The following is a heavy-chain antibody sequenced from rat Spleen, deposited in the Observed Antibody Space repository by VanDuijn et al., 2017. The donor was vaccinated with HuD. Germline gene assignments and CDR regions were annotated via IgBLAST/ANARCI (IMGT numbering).Heavy chain of an antibody. CDR2: INSEGST. J-gene: IGHJ2*01. V-gene: IGHV2S1*01. CDR1: GFSLTSNG. D-gene: IGHD4-1*01. Sequence: QVHLKESGPGLVQSSQTLSLTCTVSGFSLTSNGVSWVRQPPGEGLEWMGYINSEGSTNYNPSLKSRISITRDTAKNQFFLQMDSLRSEDTATYYCATRDFISYTGIFWGQGVMVTVSS. CDR3: ATRDFISYTGIF.